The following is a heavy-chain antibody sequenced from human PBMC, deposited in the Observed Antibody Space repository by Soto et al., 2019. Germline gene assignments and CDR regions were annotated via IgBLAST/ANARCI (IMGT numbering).Heavy chain of an antibody. Sequence: EVQLVESGGGLVQPGGSVRLSCAASKFTITSYWMHWVRQAPGKGLVWVSRINSDGSSISYADAVKGRFTISRDNAKNTQYLQMNRLSVEDTAAYYCAREVSHGYVLRGMDVWGLGTTVTVFS. CDR1: KFTITSYW. CDR2: INSDGSSI. V-gene: IGHV3-74*01. D-gene: IGHD5-18*01. CDR3: AREVSHGYVLRGMDV. J-gene: IGHJ6*02.